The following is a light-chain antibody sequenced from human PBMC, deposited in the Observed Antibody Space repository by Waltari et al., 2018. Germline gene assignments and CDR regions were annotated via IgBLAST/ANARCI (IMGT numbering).Light chain of an antibody. CDR1: ALPKKS. CDR2: EDT. J-gene: IGLJ2*01. V-gene: IGLV3-10*01. Sequence: SYALTQPPSVSVSPGQTATITCPGDALPKKSDYWYQQKSGQAPVLVIYEDTKRPSGIPERFSGSSSGTTATLTISGAQVEDEADYYCYSKDSSGNHRVFGGGTKLTVL. CDR3: YSKDSSGNHRV.